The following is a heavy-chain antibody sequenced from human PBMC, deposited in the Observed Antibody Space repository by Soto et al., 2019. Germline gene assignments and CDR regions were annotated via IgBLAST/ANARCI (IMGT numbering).Heavy chain of an antibody. J-gene: IGHJ5*02. CDR2: IYYSGST. CDR3: ARSILP. Sequence: QVQLQESGPGLVKPSQTLSLTCTVSGGSISSGGYYWSWIRQHPGKGLEWIGYIYYSGSTYYNPSITRRVSIPVDTSKHQFSLRLSCVTAADTAVYYCARSILPWGQGTLVTVSS. D-gene: IGHD2-2*02. V-gene: IGHV4-31*03. CDR1: GGSISSGGYY.